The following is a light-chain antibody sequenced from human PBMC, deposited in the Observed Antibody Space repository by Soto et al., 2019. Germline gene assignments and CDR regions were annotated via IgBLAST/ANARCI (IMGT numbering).Light chain of an antibody. CDR2: AAS. Sequence: IQLTQSPSSLSASVGDRVTITCRASQGISSYLAWYQQKPGKAPKLLIYAASTLQSGVPSRFSGSGSWTDFTLTISSLQREDFAIYFCQQLNSYPSFGGGTTVAIK. CDR3: QQLNSYPS. J-gene: IGKJ4*01. V-gene: IGKV1-9*01. CDR1: QGISSY.